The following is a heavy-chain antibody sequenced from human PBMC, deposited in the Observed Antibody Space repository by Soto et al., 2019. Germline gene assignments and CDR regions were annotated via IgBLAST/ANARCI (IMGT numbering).Heavy chain of an antibody. Sequence: EVQLVESGGGLVQPGGSLRLSCAASGFTCSSNWMHWVRQAPGKGPVWVSRIKSDGSITDYADAVKGRFTISRDNAKNTLYLQMNSLRTEDTAVYYCAATVATRPNWGQGTLVTVSS. V-gene: IGHV3-74*01. CDR3: AATVATRPN. CDR1: GFTCSSNW. D-gene: IGHD2-21*01. J-gene: IGHJ4*01. CDR2: IKSDGSIT.